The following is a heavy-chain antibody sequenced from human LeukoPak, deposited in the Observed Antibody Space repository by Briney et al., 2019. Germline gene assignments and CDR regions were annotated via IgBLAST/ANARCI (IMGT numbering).Heavy chain of an antibody. Sequence: ASVKVSCKASGYTFTGYYMHWVRQAPGQGLEWMGWINPNSGGTNYAQKFQGRVTMTRDTSISTAYMELSRLRSDDTAVYYCARDWGLGILNSFGYWGQGTLVTVSS. CDR1: GYTFTGYY. J-gene: IGHJ4*02. CDR2: INPNSGGT. V-gene: IGHV1-2*02. CDR3: ARDWGLGILNSFGY. D-gene: IGHD7-27*01.